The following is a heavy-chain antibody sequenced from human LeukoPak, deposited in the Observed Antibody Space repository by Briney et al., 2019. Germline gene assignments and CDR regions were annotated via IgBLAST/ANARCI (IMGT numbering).Heavy chain of an antibody. J-gene: IGHJ4*02. D-gene: IGHD1-26*01. CDR1: GFTFSSYW. CDR2: IKQEGSEK. CDR3: ARVDSSGSYPAHFDY. V-gene: IGHV3-7*01. Sequence: PGGSLRLSCAASGFTFSSYWMSWVRQAPGKGLEWVANIKQEGSEKYYVDSVKGRFTISRDNAKNSLYLRMNSLRAEDTAVYYCARVDSSGSYPAHFDYWGQGTLVTVSS.